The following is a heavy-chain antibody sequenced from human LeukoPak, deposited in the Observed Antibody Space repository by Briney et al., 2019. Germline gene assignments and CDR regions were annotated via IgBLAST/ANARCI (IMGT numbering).Heavy chain of an antibody. J-gene: IGHJ6*02. CDR3: ARENGYSSGWYSGLSYYYGTDV. D-gene: IGHD6-19*01. V-gene: IGHV1-69*04. CDR2: IIPILGIA. CDR1: GGTFSSYA. Sequence: ASVKVSCKASGGTFSSYAISWVRQAPGQGLEWMGRIIPILGIANYAQKFQGRVTITADKSTSTAYMELSSLRSEDTAVYYCARENGYSSGWYSGLSYYYGTDVWGQGTTVTVSS.